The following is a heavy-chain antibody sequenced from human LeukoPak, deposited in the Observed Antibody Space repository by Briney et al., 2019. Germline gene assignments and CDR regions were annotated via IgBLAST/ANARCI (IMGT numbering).Heavy chain of an antibody. CDR2: IIPIFGTA. D-gene: IGHD3-10*01. J-gene: IGHJ4*02. CDR3: ARDAPVVRGVIIAFDY. V-gene: IGHV1-69*05. CDR1: GGTFSSYA. Sequence: SVKVSCKASGGTFSSYAISWVRQAPGQGLEWMGRIIPIFGTANYAQKFQGRVTMTRDTSTSTVYMELSSLRSEDTAVYYCARDAPVVRGVIIAFDYWGQGTLVTVSS.